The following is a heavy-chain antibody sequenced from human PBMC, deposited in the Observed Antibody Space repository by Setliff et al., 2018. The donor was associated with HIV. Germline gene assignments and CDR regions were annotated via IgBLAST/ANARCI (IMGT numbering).Heavy chain of an antibody. D-gene: IGHD1-26*01. CDR1: GYTFIDYY. CDR2: ISGHSDSR. CDR3: ARGWELNV. Sequence: GASVKVSCKASGYTFIDYYMHWVRQARGQGLEWMGGISGHSDSRKYGQKFDGRVTLTMDTSTSTAYMELMKVKPDDTAVYSCARGWELNVWGQVTPVTVFS. J-gene: IGHJ4*02. V-gene: IGHV1-2*02.